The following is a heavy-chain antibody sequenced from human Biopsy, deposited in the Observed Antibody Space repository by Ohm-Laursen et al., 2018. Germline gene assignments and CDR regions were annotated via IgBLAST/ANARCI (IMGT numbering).Heavy chain of an antibody. CDR3: AKDSGGSPLGELFH. CDR2: ISGSGTTI. V-gene: IGHV3-11*01. J-gene: IGHJ4*02. CDR1: GFTFSDYY. Sequence: SLRLSCSASGFTFSDYYMSWIRQAPGKGLEWLSYISGSGTTIFYADSVKGRFTVSRDNAKNSPYLQMNSLRAGDTALYYCAKDSGGSPLGELFHWGQGNLVTVSS. D-gene: IGHD3-16*01.